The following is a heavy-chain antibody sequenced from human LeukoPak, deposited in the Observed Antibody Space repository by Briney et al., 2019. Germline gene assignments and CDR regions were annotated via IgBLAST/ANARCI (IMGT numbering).Heavy chain of an antibody. CDR3: ARGGLRGPWWY. J-gene: IGHJ4*02. V-gene: IGHV1-69*13. Sequence: SVKVSCKASRGTFSSYAISWVREAPGQGLEWMGGSIPIFGTANYAQKFQGRVTVTADESTSTAYMELSSLRSEDRAVYYCARGGLRGPWWYWGQGTLVTVSS. CDR1: RGTFSSYA. CDR2: SIPIFGTA. D-gene: IGHD4-17*01.